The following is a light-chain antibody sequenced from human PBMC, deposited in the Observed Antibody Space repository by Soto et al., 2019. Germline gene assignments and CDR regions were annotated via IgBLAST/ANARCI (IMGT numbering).Light chain of an antibody. CDR1: QSVSSSY. CDR2: GAS. Sequence: EIVLTQSPGTLSLSPGERATLSCRASQSVSSSYLAWYQQKPGQAPRLLIYGASRRATGIPDRFSGSGSGTDFTLTISRLEPEDFAVYYCHPDGSLYTFGQGTKLEIK. CDR3: HPDGSLYT. V-gene: IGKV3-20*01. J-gene: IGKJ2*01.